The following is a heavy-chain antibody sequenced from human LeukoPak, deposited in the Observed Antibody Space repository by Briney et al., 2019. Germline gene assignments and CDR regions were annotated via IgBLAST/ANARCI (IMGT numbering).Heavy chain of an antibody. V-gene: IGHV3-30*04. J-gene: IGHJ4*02. CDR1: GFTFSSYA. D-gene: IGHD6-13*01. CDR3: ARDLDSSSWYEEGD. Sequence: PGGSLRLSCAASGFTFSSYAMHWVRQAPGKGLEWVAVISYDGSNKYYADSVKGQFTISRDNSKNTLYLQMNSLRAEDTAVYYCARDLDSSSWYEEGDWGQGTLVTVSS. CDR2: ISYDGSNK.